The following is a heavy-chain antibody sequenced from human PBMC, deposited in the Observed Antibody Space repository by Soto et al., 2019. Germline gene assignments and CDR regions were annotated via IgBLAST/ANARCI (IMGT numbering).Heavy chain of an antibody. CDR2: VHSSGGT. J-gene: IGHJ4*02. CDR3: ASVVVGATRQTGSDH. Sequence: QLQDSGPGLVKPSETLSLTCTVSHGSITSGDYFWAWIRQPPGKGLEFIGSVHSSGGTYYSPSLKSRASISTDKSRNQFSLKLTSVNAGDTAVYFCASVVVGATRQTGSDHWGQGTLVTVS. V-gene: IGHV4-39*01. D-gene: IGHD2-15*01. CDR1: HGSITSGDYF.